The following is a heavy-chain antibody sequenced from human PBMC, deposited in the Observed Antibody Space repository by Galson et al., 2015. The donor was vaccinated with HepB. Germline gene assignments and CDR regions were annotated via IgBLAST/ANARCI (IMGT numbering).Heavy chain of an antibody. CDR1: GGSISSGGYY. J-gene: IGHJ4*02. Sequence: PLSLTCTVSGGSISSGGYYWSWIRQHPGKGLEWIGYINYSGSTYYKPSLKSRVTISVDTSKNQSSLKLSSVTAADTAVYYCARGNSGYCSGGSCYGGGTHFDYWGQGTLVTVSS. CDR3: ARGNSGYCSGGSCYGGGTHFDY. D-gene: IGHD2-15*01. CDR2: INYSGST. V-gene: IGHV4-31*03.